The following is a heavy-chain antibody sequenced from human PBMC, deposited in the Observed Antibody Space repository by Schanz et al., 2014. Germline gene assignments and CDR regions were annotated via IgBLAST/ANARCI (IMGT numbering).Heavy chain of an antibody. Sequence: QVQLVQSGAEVKKPGASVKVSCKASGYTFTSYGISWVRQAPGQGLEWVGWISVYTGNTKYGQKVQGRVTMTADTSTNTAYMELRSLRSDDTAVYYCAKAEYDSLTDSYSRLDPWGQGTLVTVSS. J-gene: IGHJ5*02. V-gene: IGHV1-18*01. D-gene: IGHD3-9*01. CDR1: GYTFTSYG. CDR3: AKAEYDSLTDSYSRLDP. CDR2: ISVYTGNT.